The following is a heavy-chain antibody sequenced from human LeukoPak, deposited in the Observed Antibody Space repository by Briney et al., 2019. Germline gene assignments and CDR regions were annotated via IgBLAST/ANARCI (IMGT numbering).Heavy chain of an antibody. CDR1: GFTFSNAW. Sequence: GGSLRLSCAASGFTFSNAWMSWVRQAPGKGLEWVGRIKSKTDGGTTDYAAPVKGRFTISRDDSKNTLYLQMNSLRAEDTAVYYCAKGDTAMFNWGQGTLVTVSS. CDR2: IKSKTDGGTT. D-gene: IGHD5-18*01. V-gene: IGHV3-15*01. J-gene: IGHJ4*02. CDR3: AKGDTAMFN.